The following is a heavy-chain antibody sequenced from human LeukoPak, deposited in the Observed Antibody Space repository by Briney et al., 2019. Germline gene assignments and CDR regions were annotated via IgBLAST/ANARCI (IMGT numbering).Heavy chain of an antibody. Sequence: GGSLRLSCAASGFSFINYAMSWVRQAPGKGLEWLSAITSSGDSTYYADSVKGRFTISRDNSKNTLYLHLNSLRAEDTAVYYCAKRWRGNSRALDYRGQGTLVTVSS. CDR1: GFSFINYA. CDR2: ITSSGDST. V-gene: IGHV3-23*01. D-gene: IGHD4-23*01. CDR3: AKRWRGNSRALDY. J-gene: IGHJ4*02.